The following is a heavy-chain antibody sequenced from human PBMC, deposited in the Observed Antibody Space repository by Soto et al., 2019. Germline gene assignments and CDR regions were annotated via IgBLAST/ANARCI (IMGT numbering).Heavy chain of an antibody. CDR1: GGSFSGYY. Sequence: QVQLQQWGAGLLKPSETLSLTCAVYGGSFSGYYWSWIRQPPGKGLEWIGEINHSGSTNYNPSLKSRVTISVDTSKNQFSLKLSSVTAADTAVYYCARGLSESSSSPFPFDYWGQGTLVTVSS. D-gene: IGHD6-6*01. J-gene: IGHJ4*02. CDR2: INHSGST. V-gene: IGHV4-34*01. CDR3: ARGLSESSSSPFPFDY.